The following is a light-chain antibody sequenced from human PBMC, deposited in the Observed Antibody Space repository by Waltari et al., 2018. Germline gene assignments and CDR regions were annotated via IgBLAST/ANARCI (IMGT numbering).Light chain of an antibody. V-gene: IGKV3-20*01. CDR3: QKYERLPAT. CDR2: DAS. Sequence: EIVLTQSPGTLSLSPGERATFSCRASPSVGSSFAWYQQKPGQAPRLLMYDASSRATGSPDRVSGSGSGTDFSLTISRLEPEDVAVYYCQKYERLPATFGQGTKVEIK. CDR1: PSVGSS. J-gene: IGKJ1*01.